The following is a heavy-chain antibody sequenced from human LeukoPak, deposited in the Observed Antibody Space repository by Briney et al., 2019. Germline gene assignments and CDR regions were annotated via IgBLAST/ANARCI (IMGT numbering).Heavy chain of an antibody. J-gene: IGHJ5*02. D-gene: IGHD3-16*01. CDR1: GFTVSSNY. V-gene: IGHV3-66*01. CDR2: IYSGGST. Sequence: GGSLRLSCAAPGFTVSSNYMSWVRQAPGKGLEWVSVIYSGGSTYYADSVKGRFTISRDNSKNMLYLQMNSLRAEDTAVYYCARAGGLISGDDHWGQGTLVTVSS. CDR3: ARAGGLISGDDH.